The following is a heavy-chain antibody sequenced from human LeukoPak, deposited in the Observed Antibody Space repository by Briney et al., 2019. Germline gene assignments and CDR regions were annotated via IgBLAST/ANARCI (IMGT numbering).Heavy chain of an antibody. CDR1: GGSISSSNW. V-gene: IGHV4-4*02. D-gene: IGHD3-10*01. CDR3: ARARGVGYYFDY. J-gene: IGHJ4*02. Sequence: PSGTLSLTCAVSGGSISSSNWWSGVRQPPGEGLEWSGEIYHSGSTNYNQTLKSRVTISVDNSKNQFSLKLSSVIAADTAVYYCARARGVGYYFDYWGQGTLVTVSS. CDR2: IYHSGST.